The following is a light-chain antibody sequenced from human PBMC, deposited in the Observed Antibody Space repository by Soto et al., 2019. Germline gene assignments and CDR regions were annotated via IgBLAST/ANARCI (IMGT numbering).Light chain of an antibody. CDR3: QQRSNWPSIT. CDR2: TGS. V-gene: IGKV1-12*02. Sequence: DIQMTQSPSSVSASVGDRVTITCRASQAIDSWLAWYQQKPGEAPKLLIFTGSLLHSGVPPRFSGSGSGTDFTLTISSLQPEDFAVYYCQQRSNWPSITFGQGTRLEIK. J-gene: IGKJ5*01. CDR1: QAIDSW.